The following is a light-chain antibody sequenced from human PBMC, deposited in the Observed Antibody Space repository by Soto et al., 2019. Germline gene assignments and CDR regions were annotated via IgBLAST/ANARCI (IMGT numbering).Light chain of an antibody. V-gene: IGKV1-13*02. CDR1: QGISSA. CDR3: QQFNGYPIT. Sequence: AIQLTQSPSSLSASVGDRVTITCRASQGISSALAWYQQKPGKAPKVLIYDASSLESGVPLRFSGSGSGTDFSLTISSLQAEDFATYYCQQFNGYPITFGQGTRLEIK. CDR2: DAS. J-gene: IGKJ5*01.